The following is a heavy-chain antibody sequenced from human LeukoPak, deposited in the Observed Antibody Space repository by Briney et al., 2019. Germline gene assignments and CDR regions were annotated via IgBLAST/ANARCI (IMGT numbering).Heavy chain of an antibody. V-gene: IGHV4-59*02. J-gene: IGHJ4*02. CDR1: GAYVTTYS. CDR2: FALSGTT. CDR3: ARGGSHLWQPFDS. Sequence: SETLSLTCIVSGAYVTTYSWNWIRQSPGKGLEWIGYFALSGTTSYSSSLKSRVTISRDTSKNQLSLKLTSVTAADTAVYYCARGGSHLWQPFDSWGQGTLVTVSS. D-gene: IGHD5-18*01.